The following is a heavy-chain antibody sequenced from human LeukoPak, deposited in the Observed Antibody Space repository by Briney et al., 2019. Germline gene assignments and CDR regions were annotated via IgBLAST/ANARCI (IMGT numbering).Heavy chain of an antibody. Sequence: ASVKVSCKVSVYTLTELSMHWVRQAPGKGLEWMGGFDPEDGETIYAQKFQGRVTMTEDTSTDTAYMELSSPRSEDTAVYYCATVPRYDYVWGSYRFEYWGQGTLVTVSS. CDR1: VYTLTELS. J-gene: IGHJ4*02. D-gene: IGHD3-16*02. CDR3: ATVPRYDYVWGSYRFEY. V-gene: IGHV1-24*01. CDR2: FDPEDGET.